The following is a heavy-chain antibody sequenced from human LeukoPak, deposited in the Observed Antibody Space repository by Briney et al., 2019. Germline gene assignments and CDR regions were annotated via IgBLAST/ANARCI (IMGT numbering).Heavy chain of an antibody. D-gene: IGHD1-26*01. CDR2: MNPNSGNT. CDR3: ARWGLNSGSYFFDY. J-gene: IGHJ4*02. CDR1: GYTFSTYG. Sequence: GASVKVSCKASGYTFSTYGISWVRQATGQGLEWMGWMNPNSGNTGYAQKFQGRVTMTRNTSISTAYMELSSLRSEDTAVYYCARWGLNSGSYFFDYWGQGTLVTVSS. V-gene: IGHV1-8*02.